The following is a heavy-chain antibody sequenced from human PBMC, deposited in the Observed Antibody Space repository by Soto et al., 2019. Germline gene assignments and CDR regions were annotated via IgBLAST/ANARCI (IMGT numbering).Heavy chain of an antibody. V-gene: IGHV4-59*01. CDR2: IYYSGST. D-gene: IGHD6-19*01. CDR3: ARFVKYTAVAVFFDY. CDR1: GGSISSYY. J-gene: IGHJ4*02. Sequence: SETLSLTCTVSGGSISSYYWSWIRQPPGKGLEWIGYIYYSGSTNYNPSLKSRVTISVDTSKNQFSLKLSSVTAADTAVYYCARFVKYTAVAVFFDYCGEGTLVTVSS.